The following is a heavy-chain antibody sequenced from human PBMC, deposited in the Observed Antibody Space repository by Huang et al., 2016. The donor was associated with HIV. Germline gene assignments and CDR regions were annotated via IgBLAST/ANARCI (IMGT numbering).Heavy chain of an antibody. CDR2: IYTRGST. J-gene: IGHJ5*02. CDR1: GGSISSYY. D-gene: IGHD3-10*01. V-gene: IGHV4-4*07. Sequence: QVQLQESDPGLVKPSETLSLTCTVSGGSISSYYWSWIRQPAGKGLEWIGRIYTRGSTNYNPSLKSRVTMSVDTSKNQFSLKLSSVTAADTAVYYCARGGELLWFGEPGGWFDPWGQGTLVTVSS. CDR3: ARGGELLWFGEPGGWFDP.